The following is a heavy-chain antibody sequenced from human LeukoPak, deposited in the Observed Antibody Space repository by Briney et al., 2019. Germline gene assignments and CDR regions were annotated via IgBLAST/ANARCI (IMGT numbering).Heavy chain of an antibody. D-gene: IGHD6-13*01. CDR2: IDYSGGAI. CDR1: GFTFSDYY. Sequence: GGSLRLSCAASGFTFSDYYMSWIRQAPGKGLEWVSYIDYSGGAIYYADSVKGRFTISRDNAKNSLYLQMNSLRAEDTAVYYCARHQVLYSSSWYGVYWGQGTLVTVSS. V-gene: IGHV3-11*04. CDR3: ARHQVLYSSSWYGVY. J-gene: IGHJ4*02.